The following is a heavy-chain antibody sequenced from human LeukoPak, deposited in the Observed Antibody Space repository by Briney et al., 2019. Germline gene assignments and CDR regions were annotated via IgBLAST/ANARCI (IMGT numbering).Heavy chain of an antibody. CDR2: ISGSGGST. CDR1: GFTFSSYG. Sequence: PGGSLRLSCAGSGFTFSSYGMSWVRQAPGKGLEWVSAISGSGGSTYYADSVKGRFTISRDNAKNSLYLQMNSLRAEDTAIYYCARQSGTMVTTRFDYWGQGTLVTVSS. J-gene: IGHJ4*02. V-gene: IGHV3-23*01. D-gene: IGHD4-17*01. CDR3: ARQSGTMVTTRFDY.